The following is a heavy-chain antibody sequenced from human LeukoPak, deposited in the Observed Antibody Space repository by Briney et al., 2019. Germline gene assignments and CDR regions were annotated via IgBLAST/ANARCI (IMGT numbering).Heavy chain of an antibody. V-gene: IGHV3-74*01. CDR3: TRDLPYSYGYNY. CDR1: GFTFSSYW. J-gene: IGHJ4*02. CDR2: INSDGSST. D-gene: IGHD5-18*01. Sequence: GGSLRLSCAASGFTFSSYWMHWVRQAPGKGLVWVSRINSDGSSTSYADSVKGRFTISRDNAKNTPYLQMNSLRAEDTAVYYCTRDLPYSYGYNYWGQGTLVTVSS.